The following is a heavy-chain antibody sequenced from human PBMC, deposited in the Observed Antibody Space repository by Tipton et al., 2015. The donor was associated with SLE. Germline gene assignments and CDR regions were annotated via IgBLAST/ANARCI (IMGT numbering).Heavy chain of an antibody. J-gene: IGHJ4*02. CDR2: IYASGST. CDR3: ARDTRDWFLSES. D-gene: IGHD3-9*01. Sequence: TLSLTCTVSGGSISSGGYYWSWIRQHPGKGLEWIGRIYASGSTNYNPSLKSRLTISVDTSKNQFSLNLSSVTAADTAVYYCARDTRDWFLSESWGQGALVTVSS. CDR1: GGSISSGGYY. V-gene: IGHV4-61*02.